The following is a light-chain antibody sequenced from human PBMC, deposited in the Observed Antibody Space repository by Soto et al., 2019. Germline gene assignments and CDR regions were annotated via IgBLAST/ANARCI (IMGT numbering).Light chain of an antibody. J-gene: IGLJ2*01. Sequence: QLVLTQPPSVSGAPGQRVTISCTGSSSNIGADFDVHWYQQVPGTAPKLLIYENTKRPSGVPDRFSGSKSGTSASLAITGLQAEEEADYYCQSYDSGLRGWLVGGGTKVTVL. V-gene: IGLV1-40*01. CDR3: QSYDSGLRGWL. CDR2: ENT. CDR1: SSNIGADFD.